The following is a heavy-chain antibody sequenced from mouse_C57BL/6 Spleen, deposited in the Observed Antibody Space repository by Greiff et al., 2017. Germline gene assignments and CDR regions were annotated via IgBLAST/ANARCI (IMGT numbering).Heavy chain of an antibody. Sequence: VQLQQSGPELVKPGASVKISCKASGYTFTDYYMNWVKQSHGKSLEWIGDINPNNGGTSYNQKFKGKATLTVDKSSSTAYMELRSLTSEDSAVYYCARVGLRDYWGQGTTLTVSS. J-gene: IGHJ2*01. D-gene: IGHD2-2*01. CDR3: ARVGLRDY. CDR2: INPNNGGT. CDR1: GYTFTDYY. V-gene: IGHV1-26*01.